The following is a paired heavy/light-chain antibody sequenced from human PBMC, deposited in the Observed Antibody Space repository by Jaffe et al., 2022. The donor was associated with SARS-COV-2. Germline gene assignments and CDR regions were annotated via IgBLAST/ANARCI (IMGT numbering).Light chain of an antibody. CDR2: EDS. CDR3: YSTDSTGRV. J-gene: IGLJ3*02. Sequence: SYELTQPPSVSVSPGQTARITCSGDVLPRKYAYWYQQKAGQAPVVVIHEDSKRPSGIPERFSGSSSGTMATLTISGAQVEDEADYYCYSTDSTGRVFGGGTKLTVL. V-gene: IGLV3-10*01. CDR1: VLPRKY.
Heavy chain of an antibody. V-gene: IGHV3-48*02. Sequence: EVQLVESGGGLVQRGGSLRLSCAASGFTFSSYNMNWVRQAPGKGLEWISFISSSGSSIYHADSVKGRFTITRDNAKNSLYLQMNSLRDEDTAVYYCTRDLYCGGDCYYFDYWGQGTLVTVSS. CDR1: GFTFSSYN. J-gene: IGHJ4*02. CDR3: TRDLYCGGDCYYFDY. CDR2: ISSSGSSI. D-gene: IGHD2-21*02.